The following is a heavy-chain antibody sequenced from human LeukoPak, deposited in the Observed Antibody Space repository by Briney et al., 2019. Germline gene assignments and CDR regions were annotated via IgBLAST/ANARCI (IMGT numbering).Heavy chain of an antibody. CDR1: GFTFTSYY. D-gene: IGHD6-13*01. CDR2: INPSGGST. CDR3: ARDQSSAAAGPFDY. Sequence: ASVKVSCKAFGFTFTSYYMHWVRQAPGQGLEWMGIINPSGGSTSYAQKFQGRVTMTRDTSTSTVYTELSSLRSEDTAVYYCARDQSSAAAGPFDYWGQGTLVTVSS. V-gene: IGHV1-46*01. J-gene: IGHJ4*02.